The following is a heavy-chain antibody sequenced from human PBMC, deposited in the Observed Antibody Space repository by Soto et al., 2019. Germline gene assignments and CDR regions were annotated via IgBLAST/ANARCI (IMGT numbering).Heavy chain of an antibody. CDR3: ARAYRVLRPYYFDY. Sequence: EASLKVSCKASGGTFSSYAISWVRQAPGQGIEWMGGIIPIFGTANYAQKFQGRVTITADESTSTAYMELSSLRSEDTAVYYCARAYRVLRPYYFDYWGQGTLVTVSS. V-gene: IGHV1-69*13. CDR1: GGTFSSYA. CDR2: IIPIFGTA. D-gene: IGHD3-3*01. J-gene: IGHJ4*02.